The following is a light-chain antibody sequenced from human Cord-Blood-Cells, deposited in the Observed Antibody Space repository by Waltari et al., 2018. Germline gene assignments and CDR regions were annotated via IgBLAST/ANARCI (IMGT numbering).Light chain of an antibody. V-gene: IGKV4-1*01. J-gene: IGKJ2*01. CDR3: QQYYSTPSYT. CDR2: WAS. CDR1: QSVLYSSNIKNY. Sequence: DIVMTQSPDSLAVSLGERATINCKSSQSVLYSSNIKNYLAWYQQKPGQPPKLLIYWASTRESGVPDRFSGSGSETDFTLTISSLQAEDVAVYYCQQYYSTPSYTFGQGTKLEIK.